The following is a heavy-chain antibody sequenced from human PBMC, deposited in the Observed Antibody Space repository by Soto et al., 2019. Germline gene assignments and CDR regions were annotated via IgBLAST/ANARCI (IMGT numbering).Heavy chain of an antibody. Sequence: PXGTLSLTCTVSGGSISSSSYYWGWIRQPPGKGLEWIGSIYYSGSTYYNPSLKSRVTISVDTSKNQFSLKLSSVTAADTAVYYCARLIRGYSYGYLDYWGQGTLVTVSS. V-gene: IGHV4-39*01. CDR2: IYYSGST. CDR3: ARLIRGYSYGYLDY. D-gene: IGHD5-18*01. J-gene: IGHJ4*02. CDR1: GGSISSSSYY.